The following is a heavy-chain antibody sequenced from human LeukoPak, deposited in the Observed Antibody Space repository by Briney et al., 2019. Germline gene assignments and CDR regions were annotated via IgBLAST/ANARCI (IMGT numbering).Heavy chain of an antibody. CDR2: FDPEDGET. CDR1: GYTLTELS. D-gene: IGHD1-26*01. J-gene: IGHJ3*02. Sequence: ASVKVSCTVSGYTLTELSMHWVRQAPGKGLEWMGGFDPEDGETIYAQKFQGRVTMTEDTSTDTAYMELSRLRSDDTAVYYCARELIVGATIGAAFDIWGQGTMVTVSS. CDR3: ARELIVGATIGAAFDI. V-gene: IGHV1-24*01.